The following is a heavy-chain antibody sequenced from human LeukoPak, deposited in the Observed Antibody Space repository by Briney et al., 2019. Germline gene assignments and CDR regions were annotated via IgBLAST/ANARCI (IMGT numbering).Heavy chain of an antibody. CDR3: ARDGPSPTPGMAV. Sequence: SQTLSLTCTVSGGSISSGGYYWSWIRQHPGKGLEWIGYIYYSGSTYYNPSLKSRVTISVDTSKNQFSLKLSSVTAADTAVYYCARDGPSPTPGMAVWGQGTTVTVSS. CDR2: IYYSGST. V-gene: IGHV4-31*03. CDR1: GGSISSGGYY. J-gene: IGHJ6*02. D-gene: IGHD4-17*01.